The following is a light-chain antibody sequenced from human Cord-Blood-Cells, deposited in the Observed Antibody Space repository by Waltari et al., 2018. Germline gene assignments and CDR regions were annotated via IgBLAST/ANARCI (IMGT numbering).Light chain of an antibody. J-gene: IGKJ2*01. CDR3: QQRSNWPYT. V-gene: IGKV3-11*01. CDR2: DAS. CDR1: QSVSSY. Sequence: EIVLTQSPATLALSPGERATLAGRASQSVSSYLAWYQQKPGQAPRLLIYDASNMATGIPARFSGSGSGTDFTLTISSLEPDAFAVYYCQQRSNWPYTFGQGTKLEIK.